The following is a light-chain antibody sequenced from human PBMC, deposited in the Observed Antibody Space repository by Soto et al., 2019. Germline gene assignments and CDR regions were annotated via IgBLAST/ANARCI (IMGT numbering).Light chain of an antibody. CDR3: QQRSNWL. Sequence: EIVLTRSPGTLSLSPGERLTLSFRTSQSLSTRSLAWYQQKPGQAPSLLIYEASTRAPGTPDRFSGSGSGTDFTLTISSLEPEDFAVYYCQQRSNWLFGPGTKVDIK. CDR2: EAS. V-gene: IGKV3D-20*02. CDR1: QSLSTRS. J-gene: IGKJ3*01.